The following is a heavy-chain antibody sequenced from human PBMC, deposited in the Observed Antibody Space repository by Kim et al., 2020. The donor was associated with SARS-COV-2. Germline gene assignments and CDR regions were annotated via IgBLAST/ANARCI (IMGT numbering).Heavy chain of an antibody. CDR3: ARDGTYYCSGGSCSAPYYYYGMDV. CDR1: GYTFTSYG. V-gene: IGHV1-18*04. D-gene: IGHD2-15*01. J-gene: IGHJ6*02. Sequence: ASVKVSCKASGYTFTSYGISWVRQAPGQGLEWMGWICAYNGNTNYAQKLQGRVTMTTDTSTSTAYMELRSLRSDDTAVYYCARDGTYYCSGGSCSAPYYYYGMDVWGQGTTVTVSS. CDR2: ICAYNGNT.